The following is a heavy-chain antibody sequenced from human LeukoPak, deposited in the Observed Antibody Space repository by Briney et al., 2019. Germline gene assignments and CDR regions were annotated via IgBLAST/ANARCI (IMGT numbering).Heavy chain of an antibody. D-gene: IGHD2-21*01. CDR3: ARGGYGAIDRYMDA. CDR2: INSNGRSI. Sequence: GGSLRLSCAASGFSFSNYWMYWVRQAPGKGLVWVSRINSNGRSINYADSVKGRFTISRDNAKNTLYLHMNSLRAEDTAVYYCARGGYGAIDRYMDAWGKGTTVTVSS. J-gene: IGHJ6*03. V-gene: IGHV3-74*01. CDR1: GFSFSNYW.